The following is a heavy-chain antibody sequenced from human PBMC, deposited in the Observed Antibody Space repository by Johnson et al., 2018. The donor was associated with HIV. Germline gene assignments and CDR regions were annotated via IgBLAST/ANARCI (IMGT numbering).Heavy chain of an antibody. D-gene: IGHD1-26*01. V-gene: IGHV3-30*03. CDR3: ARDYSGTYWRGYAFDI. CDR2: ISYDGTNK. J-gene: IGHJ3*02. CDR1: GFTFSSYG. Sequence: QVQLVESGGGVVQPGRSLRLSCAASGFTFSSYGMYWVRQAPGKGLEWVTLISYDGTNKYYADSVKGRFTISRDNSKNTLYLQMNSLRTEDTAVYYCARDYSGTYWRGYAFDIWGLGTMVTVSS.